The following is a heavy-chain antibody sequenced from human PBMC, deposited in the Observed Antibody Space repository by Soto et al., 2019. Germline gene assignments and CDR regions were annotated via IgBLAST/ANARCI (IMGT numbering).Heavy chain of an antibody. CDR3: ARDRCDTTSCYECDY. Sequence: QVQLVQSGAEVKKSGASVKVSCKASGYTFTSYYMHWVRQAPGQGLEWMGTINPSGGSTRFAQKFQGRVTLTRDTSTNTVYMELSSLRSDDTAVYYCARDRCDTTSCYECDYWGQGTLVTVSS. CDR2: INPSGGST. D-gene: IGHD2-2*01. J-gene: IGHJ4*02. CDR1: GYTFTSYY. V-gene: IGHV1-46*01.